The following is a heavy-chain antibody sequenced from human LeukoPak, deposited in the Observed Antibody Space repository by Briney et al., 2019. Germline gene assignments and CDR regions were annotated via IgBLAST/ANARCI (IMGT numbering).Heavy chain of an antibody. J-gene: IGHJ4*02. CDR3: AKDWGGGIADYFDY. Sequence: GRSLRLSCAASGFTFSSYAMHWVRQAPGKGLEWVAVISYDGSNKYYADSVKGRFTISRDNSKNTLYLQMNSLRAEDTAVYYCAKDWGGGIADYFDYWGQGTLVTVSS. CDR1: GFTFSSYA. D-gene: IGHD6-13*01. CDR2: ISYDGSNK. V-gene: IGHV3-30-3*01.